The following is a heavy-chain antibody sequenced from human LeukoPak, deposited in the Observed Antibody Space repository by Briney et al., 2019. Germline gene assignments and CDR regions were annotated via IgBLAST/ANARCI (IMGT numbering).Heavy chain of an antibody. D-gene: IGHD2-2*01. CDR2: ISAYNGNT. CDR3: ASLYCSSTSCYPPFDP. J-gene: IGHJ5*02. V-gene: IGHV1-18*01. Sequence: GASVKVSCKASGYTFTSYGISWVRQAPGQGLEWMGWISAYNGNTNYAQKLQGRVTMTTGTSTSTAYMELRSLRSDDTAVYYCASLYCSSTSCYPPFDPWGQGTLVTVSS. CDR1: GYTFTSYG.